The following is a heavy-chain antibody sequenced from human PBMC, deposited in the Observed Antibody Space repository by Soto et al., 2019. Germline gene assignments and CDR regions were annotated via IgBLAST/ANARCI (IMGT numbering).Heavy chain of an antibody. CDR1: GYSFTSLD. V-gene: IGHV1-8*01. J-gene: IGHJ4*02. CDR2: MEPSTGRT. D-gene: IGHD3-3*01. CDR3: ATSNYDDFWSGSY. Sequence: ASVKVSFKASGYSFTSLDINWVRQTAGQGLEWMGWMEPSTGRTGYAQKFQGRVTMTRDTSINTAYMELSGLRSDDTAIYFCATSNYDDFWSGSYWGQGTLVTVSS.